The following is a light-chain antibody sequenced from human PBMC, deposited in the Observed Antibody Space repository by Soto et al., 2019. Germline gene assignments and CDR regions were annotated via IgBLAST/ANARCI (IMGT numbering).Light chain of an antibody. Sequence: DIQLTQSPSFLSASVGDRVTITCRASQGITNFLAWYQKKPGKAPNLLIYGASTLQTGVPSRFSGSGSATEFTLTISSLQPEDFATYYCQQLNSYPLTFGQGTPLEMK. CDR2: GAS. CDR1: QGITNF. V-gene: IGKV1-9*01. CDR3: QQLNSYPLT. J-gene: IGKJ5*01.